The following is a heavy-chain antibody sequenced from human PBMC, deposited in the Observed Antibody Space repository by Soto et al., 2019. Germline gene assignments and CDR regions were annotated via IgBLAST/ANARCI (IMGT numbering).Heavy chain of an antibody. CDR2: ISYDGSNK. D-gene: IGHD3-10*01. CDR3: ARDSGSGSYYNFGYYYGMDV. Sequence: VQLVESGGGLVKPGGCLRLSCAASGFTFSSYAMHWVRQAPGKGLEWVAVISYDGSNKYYADSVKGRFTISRDNSKNTLYLQMNSLRAEDTAVYYCARDSGSGSYYNFGYYYGMDVWGQGTTVTVSS. CDR1: GFTFSSYA. J-gene: IGHJ6*02. V-gene: IGHV3-30-3*01.